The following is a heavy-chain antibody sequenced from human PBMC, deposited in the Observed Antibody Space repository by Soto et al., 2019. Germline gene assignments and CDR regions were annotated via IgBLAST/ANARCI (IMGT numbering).Heavy chain of an antibody. J-gene: IGHJ4*02. CDR1: GFTFNTYW. V-gene: IGHV3-7*01. CDR3: ARFGNIAVAAIDY. Sequence: GGSLRLSCAASGFTFNTYWMTWVRQAPGQGLEWVANIKPDGSETYYLDSVKGRFTISRDSARDSVHLQMNVLRAEDTALYYWARFGNIAVAAIDYWGRGPLVTVSS. D-gene: IGHD6-19*01. CDR2: IKPDGSET.